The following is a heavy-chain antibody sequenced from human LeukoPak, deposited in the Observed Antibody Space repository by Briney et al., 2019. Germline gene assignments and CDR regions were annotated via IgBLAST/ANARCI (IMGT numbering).Heavy chain of an antibody. D-gene: IGHD6-19*01. CDR2: ISYDGSNK. J-gene: IGHJ6*02. CDR1: GFIFSNYA. Sequence: PGGSLRLSCAASGFIFSNYAIHWVRQAPGKGLEWVAVISYDGSNKYYADSVKGRFTISRDNSKNTLYLQMNSLRAEDTAVYYCAKDVSEYSSGWAPNYYYYGMDVWGQGTTVTVSS. V-gene: IGHV3-30-3*01. CDR3: AKDVSEYSSGWAPNYYYYGMDV.